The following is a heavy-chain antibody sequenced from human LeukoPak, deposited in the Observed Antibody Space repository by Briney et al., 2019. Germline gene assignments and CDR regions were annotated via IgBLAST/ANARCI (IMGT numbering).Heavy chain of an antibody. V-gene: IGHV5-10-1*01. Sequence: GESLRISCEGAGYSFTSYWISWGRQLPGRGVEWVGRIDPSDAYTNYNPSFQGHVTISADKSISIAYLQRSSLKDSDTAMYYCARDIVVVPAAMSYYYGMDVWGKGTTVTVSS. CDR3: ARDIVVVPAAMSYYYGMDV. CDR1: GYSFTSYW. D-gene: IGHD2-2*01. J-gene: IGHJ6*04. CDR2: IDPSDAYT.